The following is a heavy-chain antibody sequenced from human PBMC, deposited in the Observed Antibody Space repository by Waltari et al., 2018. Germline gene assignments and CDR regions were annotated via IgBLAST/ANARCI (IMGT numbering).Heavy chain of an antibody. J-gene: IGHJ3*02. CDR3: AKDSDYDSSDNDAFDI. CDR2: ISGSGDRT. V-gene: IGHV3-23*01. Sequence: EEQLLESGGGLVQPGGSLRLSCAASGFTFSTYAMSWVRQAPGKGLEWVSAISGSGDRTDYAESVKGRLTISRDNSKNMLYLQLNSLRAEDTAIYYCAKDSDYDSSDNDAFDIWGQGTMITVSS. D-gene: IGHD3-22*01. CDR1: GFTFSTYA.